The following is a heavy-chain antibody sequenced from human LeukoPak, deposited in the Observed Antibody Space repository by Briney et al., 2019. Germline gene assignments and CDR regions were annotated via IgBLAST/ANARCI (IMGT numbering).Heavy chain of an antibody. CDR2: IYTSGST. D-gene: IGHD6-6*01. V-gene: IGHV4-61*02. CDR1: GGSISSGSYY. CDR3: ARGSPVSSSYSYFDY. J-gene: IGHJ4*02. Sequence: NPSETLSLTCTVSGGSISSGSYYWSWIWQPAGKGLEWIGRIYTSGSTNYNPSRKSRVTISVDTSKNQFSLKLSSVSAADTAVYYCARGSPVSSSYSYFDYWGQGTLVTVSS.